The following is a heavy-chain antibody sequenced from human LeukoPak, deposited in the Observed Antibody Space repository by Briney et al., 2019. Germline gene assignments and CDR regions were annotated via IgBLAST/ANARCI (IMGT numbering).Heavy chain of an antibody. CDR3: SSHYGPGPV. CDR2: IHPGTGDT. D-gene: IGHD3-10*01. Sequence: ASVRVSCKALGYSFRDHHVIWVRQAPGQGLEWMGWIHPGTGDTKFGQHFQGRLTMTWDTSITTAYMDLIELTSDDTAVYYCSSHYGPGPVWGQGTLVSASS. J-gene: IGHJ4*02. V-gene: IGHV1-2*02. CDR1: GYSFRDHH.